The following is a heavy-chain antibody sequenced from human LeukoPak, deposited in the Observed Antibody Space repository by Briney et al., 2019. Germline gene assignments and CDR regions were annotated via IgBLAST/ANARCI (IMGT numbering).Heavy chain of an antibody. Sequence: PGGSLRLSCAASGFTFDDYAMHWVRQAPGKGLEWVSLISGDGGSTYYADSVKGRFTISRDNSKNFLYLQMNSLRTEDTALYYCTSQAVAGTNYYYYGMDVWGQGTTVTVSS. CDR2: ISGDGGST. D-gene: IGHD6-19*01. J-gene: IGHJ6*02. CDR1: GFTFDDYA. V-gene: IGHV3-43*02. CDR3: TSQAVAGTNYYYYGMDV.